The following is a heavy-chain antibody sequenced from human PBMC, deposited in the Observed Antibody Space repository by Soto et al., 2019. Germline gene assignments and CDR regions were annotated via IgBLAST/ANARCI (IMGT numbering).Heavy chain of an antibody. Sequence: QVQLQESGPGLVKPSETLSLTCTVSGGSISSYYWSWIRQPPGKGLGWIGYIYYSGSSNYNPSLKIRFTISVDTSKIQFSLQLSSVTAADTAVYYCAKVNDFWTGYYSMNWFDPWGQETLVTVSS. V-gene: IGHV4-59*01. D-gene: IGHD3-3*01. CDR3: AKVNDFWTGYYSMNWFDP. CDR1: GGSISSYY. CDR2: IYYSGSS. J-gene: IGHJ5*02.